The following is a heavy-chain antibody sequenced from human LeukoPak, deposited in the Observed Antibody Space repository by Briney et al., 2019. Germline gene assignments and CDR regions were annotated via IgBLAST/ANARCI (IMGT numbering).Heavy chain of an antibody. CDR1: GGSISSYY. D-gene: IGHD2-21*02. J-gene: IGHJ6*02. V-gene: IGHV4-59*01. CDR2: IYYSGST. Sequence: PSETLSLTCTVSGGSISSYYWSWIRQPPGKGLEWIGYIYYSGSTNYNPSLKSRVTISVDTSKNQFSLKLSSVTAADTAVYYCARAALVTMLDVWGQETTVTVSS. CDR3: ARAALVTMLDV.